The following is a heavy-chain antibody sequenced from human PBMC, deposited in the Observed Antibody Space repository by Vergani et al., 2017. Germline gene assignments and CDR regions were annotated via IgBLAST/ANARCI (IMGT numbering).Heavy chain of an antibody. CDR2: ISYDGSNK. J-gene: IGHJ6*02. Sequence: QVQLVESGGGVVQPGRSLRLSCAASGFTFSSYGMHWVRQAPGKGLEWVEVISYDGSNKYYADSVKGRFTISRENSKNTLYLQMNSLRAEDTAVYYCAKDSAPYYYYYGMDVWGQGTTVTVSS. V-gene: IGHV3-30*18. CDR3: AKDSAPYYYYYGMDV. CDR1: GFTFSSYG.